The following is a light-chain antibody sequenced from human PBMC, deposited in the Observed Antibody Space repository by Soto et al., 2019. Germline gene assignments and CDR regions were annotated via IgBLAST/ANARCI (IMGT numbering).Light chain of an antibody. CDR2: GAS. V-gene: IGKV3D-15*01. CDR3: QQYGRSVG. Sequence: EIVVTPSPATLSVSPVERVTLSCRASQSVSSNLAWYQQKPGQAPRLLIYGASNRATGIPARFSGSGSGTDFTLTISSLEPEDFAVYYCQQYGRSVGFGQGTKVDI. CDR1: QSVSSN. J-gene: IGKJ1*01.